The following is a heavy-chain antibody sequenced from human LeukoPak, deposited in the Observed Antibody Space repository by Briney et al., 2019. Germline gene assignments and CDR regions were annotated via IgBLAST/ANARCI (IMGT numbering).Heavy chain of an antibody. J-gene: IGHJ4*02. Sequence: ASVKVSCKVSGYSLTELSIHWVRPAPGKGLEWVGGFDPADGNGKTIYAPEFQGRVTMTEDTSTDTAYMELRSLRSDDTAVYYCARDLRGLGSSWVKTDYWGQGTLVTVSS. V-gene: IGHV1-24*01. CDR3: ARDLRGLGSSWVKTDY. CDR2: FDPADGNGKT. D-gene: IGHD6-13*01. CDR1: GYSLTELS.